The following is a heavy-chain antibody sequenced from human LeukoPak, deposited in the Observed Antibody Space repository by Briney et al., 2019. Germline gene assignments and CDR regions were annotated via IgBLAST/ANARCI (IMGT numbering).Heavy chain of an antibody. V-gene: IGHV4-39*01. Sequence: SETLSLTCTASGGSISSSSYYWGWIRQPPGKGLEWIGSIYYSGSTYYNPSLKSRVTISVDTSKNQFSLKLSSVTAADTAVYYCARLGIGGYDFWSGYPPSHPHFDYWGQGTLVTVSS. J-gene: IGHJ4*02. D-gene: IGHD3-3*01. CDR2: IYYSGST. CDR3: ARLGIGGYDFWSGYPPSHPHFDY. CDR1: GGSISSSSYY.